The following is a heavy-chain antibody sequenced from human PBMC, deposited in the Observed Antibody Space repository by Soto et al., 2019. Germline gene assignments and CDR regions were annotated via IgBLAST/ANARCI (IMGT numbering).Heavy chain of an antibody. J-gene: IGHJ4*02. V-gene: IGHV4-39*01. D-gene: IGHD3-9*01. CDR2: IYYSGST. CDR1: GGSLSSSSYY. Sequence: SETLSLTCTVSGGSLSSSSYYWGWIRQPPGKGLEWIGSIYYSGSTYYNPSLKSRVTISVDTSKNQFSLKLSSVTAEDTAVYYCGRGSRYSNYWGQGTRVTVSS. CDR3: GRGSRYSNY.